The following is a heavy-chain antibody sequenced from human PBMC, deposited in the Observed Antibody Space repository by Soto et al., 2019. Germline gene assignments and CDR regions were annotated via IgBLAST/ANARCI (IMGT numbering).Heavy chain of an antibody. V-gene: IGHV4-59*01. CDR3: AKWKLGTYYDRVGDVCEM. CDR1: GGPIRAYH. D-gene: IGHD3-22*01. J-gene: IGHJ3*02. Sequence: SETLSLTCAVSGGPIRAYHWTWIRQPPGKGLEWIGYVLYSGNTKYNPSLKSRVTISVDTSKNQFSLRLSSLSSSYPPSFYCAKWKLGTYYDRVGDVCEMWGEGTVVTXSS. CDR2: VLYSGNT.